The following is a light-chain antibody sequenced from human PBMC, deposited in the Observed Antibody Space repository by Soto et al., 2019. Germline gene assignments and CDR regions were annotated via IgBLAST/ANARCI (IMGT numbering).Light chain of an antibody. CDR3: QQYGRAIT. CDR1: QSVSSH. J-gene: IGKJ5*01. Sequence: EIVLTQSPATLSLSPGERATLSCRASQSVSSHLAWFQQRPGQAPRLLIYDASNRATGIPARFSASGSGTDFTLTISRLEPEDFAVYYCQQYGRAITFGQGTRLEI. CDR2: DAS. V-gene: IGKV3-11*01.